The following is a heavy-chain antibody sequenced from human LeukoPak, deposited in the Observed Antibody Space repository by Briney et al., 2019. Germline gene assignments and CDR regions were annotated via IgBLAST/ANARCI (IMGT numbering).Heavy chain of an antibody. CDR2: ISGSDGRL. D-gene: IGHD4-17*01. Sequence: GGSLRLSCAASGFTFSNYAMSWVRQAPGKGLEWVSAISGSDGRLFYADSVKGRFTISRDNSKNTLYLQMNSLRPEDTALYYCAKDQAPLDYGDPFGFWGQGTLVTVSS. CDR1: GFTFSNYA. J-gene: IGHJ4*02. CDR3: AKDQAPLDYGDPFGF. V-gene: IGHV3-23*01.